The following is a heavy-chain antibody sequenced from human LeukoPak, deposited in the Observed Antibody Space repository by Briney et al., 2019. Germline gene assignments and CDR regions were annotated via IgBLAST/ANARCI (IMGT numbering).Heavy chain of an antibody. J-gene: IGHJ6*02. Sequence: GASVKVSCKVSGYTLTELSMHWVRHAPGKGLEWMGGFDPEDGETIYAQKLQGRVTMTEDTSTDTAYMELSSLRSEDTAVYYCATGNSGYDYGGYYYGMDVWGQGTTVTVSS. CDR3: ATGNSGYDYGGYYYGMDV. CDR1: GYTLTELS. V-gene: IGHV1-24*01. CDR2: FDPEDGET. D-gene: IGHD5-12*01.